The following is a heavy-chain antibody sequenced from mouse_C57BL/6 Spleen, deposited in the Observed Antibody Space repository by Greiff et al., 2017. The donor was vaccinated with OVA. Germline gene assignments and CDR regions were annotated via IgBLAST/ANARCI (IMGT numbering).Heavy chain of an antibody. Sequence: QVQLQQPGAELVKPGASVKLSCKASGYTFTSYWMQWVKQRPGQGLEWIGEIDPSDSYTNSNQKFKGKATLTVDTSSSTAYMQLSSLTSEDSAVYYCARQGGSSFMDYWGQGTSVTVSS. J-gene: IGHJ4*01. V-gene: IGHV1-50*01. CDR3: ARQGGSSFMDY. CDR2: IDPSDSYT. D-gene: IGHD1-1*01. CDR1: GYTFTSYW.